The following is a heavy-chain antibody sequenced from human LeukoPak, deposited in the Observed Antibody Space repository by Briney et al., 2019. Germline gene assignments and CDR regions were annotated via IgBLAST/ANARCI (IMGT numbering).Heavy chain of an antibody. CDR2: ISGSGGST. J-gene: IGHJ5*02. V-gene: IGHV3-23*01. Sequence: PGGSLRLSCAASGFTFSDYYMSWIRQAPGKGLEWVSAISGSGGSTYYADSVKGRFTISRDNSKNTLYLQMNSLRAEDTAVYYCAKDPTDNWFDPWGQGTLVTVSS. CDR3: AKDPTDNWFDP. D-gene: IGHD4-11*01. CDR1: GFTFSDYY.